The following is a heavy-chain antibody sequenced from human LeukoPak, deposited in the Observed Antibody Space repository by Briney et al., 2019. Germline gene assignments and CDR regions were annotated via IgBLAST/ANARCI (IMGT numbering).Heavy chain of an antibody. V-gene: IGHV3-23*01. D-gene: IGHD1-26*01. CDR1: GFTFSSYA. CDR3: AKDRAGARLKRSYSLDY. J-gene: IGHJ4*02. CDR2: ISGSGGST. Sequence: PGGSLRLSCAASGFTFSSYAMSWVRQAPGKGLEWVSAISGSGGSTYYADSVKGRFTISRDNSKNTLYLQTNSLRAEDTAVYYCAKDRAGARLKRSYSLDYWGQGTLVTVSS.